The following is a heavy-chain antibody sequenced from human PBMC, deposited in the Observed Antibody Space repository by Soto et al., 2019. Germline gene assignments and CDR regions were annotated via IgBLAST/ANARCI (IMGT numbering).Heavy chain of an antibody. V-gene: IGHV3-23*01. CDR3: AKDRSPGATTWNVY. J-gene: IGHJ4*02. CDR1: GFTFSSSA. CDR2: ISGSGVAK. Sequence: LRLSCVASGFTFSSSAMNWVRQAPGKGLEWVSTISGSGVAKYYADSVKGRFTISRDNSNNTVSLQMNSLRAEDAAVYYCAKDRSPGATTWNVYWGQGTLVTVSS. D-gene: IGHD1-26*01.